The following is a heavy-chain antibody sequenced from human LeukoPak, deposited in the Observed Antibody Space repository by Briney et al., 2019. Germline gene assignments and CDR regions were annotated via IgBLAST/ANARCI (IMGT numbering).Heavy chain of an antibody. J-gene: IGHJ5*02. CDR1: GGSMSTYY. CDR3: AGGSGSYTWFDP. V-gene: IGHV4-59*01. D-gene: IGHD3-10*01. CDR2: MYDSGST. Sequence: PSETLSLTCTVSGGSMSTYYWSWIRQPPGKGLELIGYMYDSGSTNYNPSLKSRVTISVDTSKNQFSLKLSSVTAADTAVYYCAGGSGSYTWFDPWGQGTLVTVSS.